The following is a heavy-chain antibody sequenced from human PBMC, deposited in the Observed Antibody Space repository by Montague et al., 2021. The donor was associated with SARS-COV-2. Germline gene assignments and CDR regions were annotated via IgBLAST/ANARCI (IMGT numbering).Heavy chain of an antibody. V-gene: IGHV4-39*01. CDR1: GGSISSSSYY. CDR2: IYYSGST. Sequence: SETLSLTCTVSGGSISSSSYYWGWIRQPPGKGLEWIGSIYYSGSTCYNPSLKSRVTISVDTSKNQFSLKLSSVTAADTAVYYCARFYCSGGSCYSGLVRDWGQGTLVTVSS. D-gene: IGHD2-15*01. J-gene: IGHJ4*02. CDR3: ARFYCSGGSCYSGLVRD.